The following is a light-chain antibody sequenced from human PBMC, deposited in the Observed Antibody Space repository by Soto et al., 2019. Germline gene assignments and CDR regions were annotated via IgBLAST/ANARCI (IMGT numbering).Light chain of an antibody. CDR2: SDN. J-gene: IGLJ2*01. Sequence: QSVLTQPPSASGTPGQRVTIFCSGSSSNIGTNTVIWYQQLPGAAPKLLIYSDNQRPSGVPDRFSGSKSGTSASLAISGLQSEDEADYYCAAWDVSLVVFCGGTKLTVL. CDR3: AAWDVSLVV. V-gene: IGLV1-44*01. CDR1: SSNIGTNT.